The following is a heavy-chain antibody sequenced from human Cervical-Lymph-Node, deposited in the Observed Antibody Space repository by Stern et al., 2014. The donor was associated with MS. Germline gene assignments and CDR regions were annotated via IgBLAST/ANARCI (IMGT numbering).Heavy chain of an antibody. J-gene: IGHJ4*02. CDR3: ASGTGSKRPTGNY. CDR1: GYSFTSHY. Sequence: VQLVQYGAEVKKPGASVKVSCKASGYSFTSHYMHWVRQAPGQGLEWVGIINPSGDSASYAQKLQGRVTMTRDTSTSTVYMELSSLRSEDTAVYYCASGTGSKRPTGNYWGQGTLVTVSS. D-gene: IGHD3/OR15-3a*01. V-gene: IGHV1-46*01. CDR2: INPSGDSA.